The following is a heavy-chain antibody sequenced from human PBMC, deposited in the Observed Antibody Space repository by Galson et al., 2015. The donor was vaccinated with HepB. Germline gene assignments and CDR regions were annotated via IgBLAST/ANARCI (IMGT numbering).Heavy chain of an antibody. Sequence: SGAEVKKPGESLRISCKGSGYSFTSYWISWVRQMPGKGLEWMGRIDPSDSYTNYSPSFQGHVTISADKSISTAYLQWSSLRASDTAMYYCAGNYYGSGSGAYGMDVWGQGTTVTVSS. J-gene: IGHJ6*02. CDR3: AGNYYGSGSGAYGMDV. D-gene: IGHD3-10*01. CDR2: IDPSDSYT. V-gene: IGHV5-10-1*01. CDR1: GYSFTSYW.